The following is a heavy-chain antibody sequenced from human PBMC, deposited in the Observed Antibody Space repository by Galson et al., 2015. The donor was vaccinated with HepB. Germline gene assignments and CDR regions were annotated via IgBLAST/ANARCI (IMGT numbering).Heavy chain of an antibody. CDR3: ARVKDGYGYFDY. Sequence: SVKVSCKASGGTFSSYAISWVRQAPGQGLEWMGGIIPILGIANYAQKFQGRVTITADKSTSTAYMELSSLRSEDTAVYYCARVKDGYGYFDYWGQGTLVTVSS. D-gene: IGHD5-24*01. CDR2: IIPILGIA. V-gene: IGHV1-69*10. J-gene: IGHJ4*02. CDR1: GGTFSSYA.